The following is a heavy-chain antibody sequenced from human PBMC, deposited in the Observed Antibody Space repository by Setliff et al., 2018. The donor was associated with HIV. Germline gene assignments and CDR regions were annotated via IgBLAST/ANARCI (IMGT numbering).Heavy chain of an antibody. V-gene: IGHV4-59*01. CDR3: ARFLLRGAAFDY. CDR1: GGLISSYY. Sequence: SETLSLTCSVSGGLISSYYWSWFRQPPGKGLEWIGYIYLGERSNYNSSLQSRVTISTDTSKNQFSLRLISVTAADTAVYYCARFLLRGAAFDYWVPETLLVTVSS. J-gene: IGHJ4*03. D-gene: IGHD3-10*01. CDR2: IYLGERS.